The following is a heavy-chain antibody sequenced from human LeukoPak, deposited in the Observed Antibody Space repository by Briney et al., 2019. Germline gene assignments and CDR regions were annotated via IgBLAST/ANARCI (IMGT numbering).Heavy chain of an antibody. D-gene: IGHD2-21*02. CDR1: GFSFSGSA. Sequence: GGSLRLSRAASGFSFSGSAIGWVRQAAGEGLEWVGRIRSKADSYAIAYAESVKGRFTIYRDDSKNTAYLQMNSLKTEDTAVYYCTRPIIAYCGGDCYYYFDYWGQGTLVTVSS. CDR2: IRSKADSYAI. CDR3: TRPIIAYCGGDCYYYFDY. J-gene: IGHJ4*02. V-gene: IGHV3-73*01.